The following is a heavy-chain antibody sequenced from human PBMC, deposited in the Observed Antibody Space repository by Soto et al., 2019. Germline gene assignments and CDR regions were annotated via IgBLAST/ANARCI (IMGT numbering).Heavy chain of an antibody. V-gene: IGHV4-59*01. CDR3: ARVVIMGWGGGDWFAP. CDR1: GGSLSSYY. J-gene: IGHJ5*02. Sequence: QVQLQESGPGLVKPSETLSLTCNVSGGSLSSYYWSWIRQSPEMGLEWIASVSSTGRTHYNPSLKSRVTIALDTSKSQVSVRLTSVTTADTAMYYCARVVIMGWGGGDWFAPWGQGTLVSVSS. D-gene: IGHD3-10*01. CDR2: VSSTGRT.